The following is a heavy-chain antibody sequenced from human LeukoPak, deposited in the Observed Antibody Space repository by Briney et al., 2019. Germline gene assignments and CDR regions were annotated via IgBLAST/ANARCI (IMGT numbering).Heavy chain of an antibody. CDR2: ISSSGSTI. V-gene: IGHV3-48*03. D-gene: IGHD6-25*01. Sequence: GGSLRLSCAASGFTFSSYEMNWVRQAPGKGLEWVSYISSSGSTIYYADSVKGRFTISRDNAKNSLNLQMNSLRAEDTAVYYCARESGATVDAYYYSYYLDVWGKGTTVTVSS. CDR3: ARESGATVDAYYYSYYLDV. J-gene: IGHJ6*03. CDR1: GFTFSSYE.